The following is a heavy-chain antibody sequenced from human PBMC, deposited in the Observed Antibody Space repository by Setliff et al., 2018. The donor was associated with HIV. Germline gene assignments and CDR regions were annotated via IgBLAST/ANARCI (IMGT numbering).Heavy chain of an antibody. CDR2: IYYSGST. CDR1: GGSISSHY. Sequence: PSETLSLTCTVSGGSISSHYWSWIRQPPGKGLEWIGSIYYSGSTNYNPSLKSRVTISLDTSKNQFSLKLAFVTAADTAVYYCARYSTLTTNFDYWGQGTLVTVSS. CDR3: ARYSTLTTNFDY. D-gene: IGHD4-17*01. J-gene: IGHJ4*02. V-gene: IGHV4-59*08.